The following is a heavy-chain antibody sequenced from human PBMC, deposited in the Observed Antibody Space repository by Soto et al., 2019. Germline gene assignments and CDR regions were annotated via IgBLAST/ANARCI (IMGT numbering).Heavy chain of an antibody. J-gene: IGHJ6*02. D-gene: IGHD7-27*01. CDR1: GFTFTSSA. Sequence: SVKVSCKASGFTFTSSAVQWVRQARGQRLEWIGWIVVGSGNTNYAQKFQERVTITRDMSTSTAYMGLSSLRSEDTAVYYCAAPELGIDYYYGMDVWGQGTTVTVSS. CDR2: IVVGSGNT. CDR3: AAPELGIDYYYGMDV. V-gene: IGHV1-58*01.